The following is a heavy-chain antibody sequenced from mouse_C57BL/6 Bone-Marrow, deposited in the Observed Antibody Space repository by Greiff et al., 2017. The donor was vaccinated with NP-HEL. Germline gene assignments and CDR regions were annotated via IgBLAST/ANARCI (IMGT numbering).Heavy chain of an antibody. Sequence: QVQLKESGPELVKPGASVKISCKASGYAFSSSWMNWVKQRPGKGLEWIGRIYPGDGDTNYNGKFKGKATLTADKSSSTAYMQLSSLTSEDSAVYFCANYYGGFDYWGQGTTLTVSS. CDR2: IYPGDGDT. D-gene: IGHD1-1*01. CDR1: GYAFSSSW. V-gene: IGHV1-82*01. CDR3: ANYYGGFDY. J-gene: IGHJ2*01.